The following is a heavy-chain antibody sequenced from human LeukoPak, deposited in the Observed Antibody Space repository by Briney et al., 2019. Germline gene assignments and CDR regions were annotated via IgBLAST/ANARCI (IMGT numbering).Heavy chain of an antibody. V-gene: IGHV1-2*02. CDR3: ARDRPQYSSSWSIYYYYGMDV. J-gene: IGHJ6*02. Sequence: ASVKVSCKASGYTFTGYYMHWVRQAPGQGLEWMGWINPNSGGTNYAQKFQGRVTMTRDTSISTAYMELSRLRSDDTAVYYCARDRPQYSSSWSIYYYYGMDVWGQGTTVTVSS. D-gene: IGHD6-13*01. CDR2: INPNSGGT. CDR1: GYTFTGYY.